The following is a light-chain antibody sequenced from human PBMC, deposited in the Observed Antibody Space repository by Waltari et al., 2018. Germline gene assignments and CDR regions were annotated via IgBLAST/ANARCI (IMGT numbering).Light chain of an antibody. V-gene: IGLV1-40*01. J-gene: IGLJ2*01. CDR1: SSNIGAGHD. Sequence: QSVLTQPPSVSGAPGQRVTISCTGSSSNIGAGHDVHWYQQLPGTAPKLLIYGNSNRPSGVPDRFSASKSGTSASLAITGLQAEDEADYYCQSYDSSPSGVVFGGGTKLTVL. CDR2: GNS. CDR3: QSYDSSPSGVV.